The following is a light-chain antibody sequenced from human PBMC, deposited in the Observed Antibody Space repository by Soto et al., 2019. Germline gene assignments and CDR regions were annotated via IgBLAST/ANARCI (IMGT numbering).Light chain of an antibody. Sequence: QSVLTQPPSVSGAPGQTVIISCSGSSSNIGAPYDVNWYRQLPGTAPKLLSYGNMNRPSGVPDRFSGSKSGTSASLAITGLQAEDEADYYCQSYDSSLSGYVFGTGTKLTVL. V-gene: IGLV1-40*01. CDR3: QSYDSSLSGYV. J-gene: IGLJ1*01. CDR1: SSNIGAPYD. CDR2: GNM.